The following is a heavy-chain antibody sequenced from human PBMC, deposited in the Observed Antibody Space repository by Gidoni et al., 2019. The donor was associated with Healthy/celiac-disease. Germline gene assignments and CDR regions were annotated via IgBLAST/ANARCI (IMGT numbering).Heavy chain of an antibody. CDR3: ATQNYDAWRGVGYMDV. D-gene: IGHD3-3*01. V-gene: IGHV3-66*02. Sequence: EVQLVESGGGLVQPGGSLRLSCAAYGIPVGGHYMRWFSQGPGKGLDWVSLIDRGGITSYADAVKGRFTIAADNSKNSLYFQMNSLRAEDTAVYYCATQNYDAWRGVGYMDVWGKGTAVTVSS. J-gene: IGHJ6*03. CDR1: GIPVGGHY. CDR2: IDRGGIT.